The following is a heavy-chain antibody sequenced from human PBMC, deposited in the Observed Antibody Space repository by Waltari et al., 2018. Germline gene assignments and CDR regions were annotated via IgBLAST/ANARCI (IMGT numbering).Heavy chain of an antibody. D-gene: IGHD7-27*01. CDR2: ISHSGVP. CDR1: GGPFIAYS. V-gene: IGHV4-34*01. Sequence: QVQLHQWGAGLLKPSETLSLTCAVPGGPFIAYSWSCIRQPPGQGLEWIGEISHSGVPNYNPSLRSRVTMSVDTIKKRFSLKLTSVTAADTAVYFCARTWGNSPPLGWLDPWGQGTRVTISS. CDR3: ARTWGNSPPLGWLDP. J-gene: IGHJ5*02.